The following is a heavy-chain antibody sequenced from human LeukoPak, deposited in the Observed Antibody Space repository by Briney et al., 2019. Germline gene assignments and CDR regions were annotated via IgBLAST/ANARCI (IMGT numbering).Heavy chain of an antibody. V-gene: IGHV4-30-2*01. Sequence: SQTLSLTCTVSGGSISSGGYYWSWIRQPPGKGLEWIGYIYHSGSTNYNPSLKSRVTISVDKSKNQFSLKLSSVTAADTAVYYCASNRITMVRGVTALPGDCLGFCYWGQGTLVTVSS. J-gene: IGHJ4*02. CDR3: ASNRITMVRGVTALPGDCLGFCY. D-gene: IGHD3-10*01. CDR1: GGSISSGGYY. CDR2: IYHSGST.